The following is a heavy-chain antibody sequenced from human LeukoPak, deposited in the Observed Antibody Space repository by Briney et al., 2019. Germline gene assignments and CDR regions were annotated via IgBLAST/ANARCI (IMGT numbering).Heavy chain of an antibody. CDR2: ISGSGGST. CDR3: ARGKSLVDY. Sequence: PGGSLRLSCAASGFTFSSYAMSWVRQAPGKGLEWVSAISGSGGSTYYADSVKGRFTISRDNAKNSLYLQMNSLRAEDTAVYYCARGKSLVDYWGQGTLVTVSS. J-gene: IGHJ4*02. CDR1: GFTFSSYA. V-gene: IGHV3-23*01. D-gene: IGHD3-16*01.